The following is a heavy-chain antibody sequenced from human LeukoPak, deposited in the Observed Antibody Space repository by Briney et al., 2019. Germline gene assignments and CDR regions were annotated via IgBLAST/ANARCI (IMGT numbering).Heavy chain of an antibody. Sequence: SGPTLLKPTQTLTLTCTFSGFSLSTSGGGVGWILQPPGEALEWLALIYSDDDKRYSPSLKSRLTITKDTSKNQMVLTMTNMDPVDTATYYCAHRRGIAVAGPFDYWGQGTLVTVSS. CDR3: AHRRGIAVAGPFDY. J-gene: IGHJ4*02. CDR2: IYSDDDK. CDR1: GFSLSTSGGG. V-gene: IGHV2-5*02. D-gene: IGHD6-19*01.